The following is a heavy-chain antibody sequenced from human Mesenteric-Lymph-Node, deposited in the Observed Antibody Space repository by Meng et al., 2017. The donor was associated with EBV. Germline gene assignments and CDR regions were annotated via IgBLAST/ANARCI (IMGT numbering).Heavy chain of an antibody. CDR1: DGSISGYY. V-gene: IGHV4-59*01. J-gene: IGHJ4*02. D-gene: IGHD3-10*01. CDR3: ARGPLYGFDY. CDR2: IYYTGST. Sequence: QVQLPESGRGLVKPSETLSLTCTVSDGSISGYYWSWVRQPPGEGLEWIGYIYYTGSTNYNPSLKSRVTLSVDTSKNHFSLRLSSVTAADTAVYFCARGPLYGFDYWGQVSLVTVSS.